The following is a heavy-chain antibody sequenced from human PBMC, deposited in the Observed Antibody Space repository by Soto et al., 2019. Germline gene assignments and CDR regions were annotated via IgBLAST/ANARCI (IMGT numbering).Heavy chain of an antibody. CDR1: GFTFINYD. V-gene: IGHV1-18*01. CDR3: ARGDVYFDY. CDR2: ISGNSGDT. Sequence: ASVKVSCKASGFTFINYDINWVQQAPGQGLEWMGWISGNSGDTNYAQKLQGRVTLTTDTSTTTAYMELRSLRSDDTAVYYCARGDVYFDYWGQGTLVTVSS. J-gene: IGHJ4*02. D-gene: IGHD2-21*02.